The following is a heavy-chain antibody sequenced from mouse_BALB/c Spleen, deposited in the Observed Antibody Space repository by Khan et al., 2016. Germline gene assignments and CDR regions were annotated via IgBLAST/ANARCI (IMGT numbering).Heavy chain of an antibody. CDR1: GYTFTDHA. CDR3: KRSYGNPFDY. J-gene: IGHJ2*01. V-gene: IGHV1S53*03. Sequence: VQLQQPDTELVKPGASVKISCKASGYTFTDHAIHWVKQRPEQGLEWIGYISPGNGDIKYNEKLKGKATLNADKSSSTAYMQLNSLTSDDSAVYFCKRSYGNPFDYWGQGTTLTVSS. D-gene: IGHD2-1*01. CDR2: ISPGNGDI.